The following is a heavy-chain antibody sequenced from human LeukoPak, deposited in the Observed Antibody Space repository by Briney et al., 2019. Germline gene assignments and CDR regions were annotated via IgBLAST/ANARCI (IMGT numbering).Heavy chain of an antibody. D-gene: IGHD6-19*01. Sequence: SETLSLTCAVYGGSSSGYYWSWIRQPPGKGLEWIGEINHSGSTNYNPSLKRRVTISVDTSKNQFSLKLSSVTAADTAVYYCARGEDKWLAHSYTDWGQGTLVTVSS. J-gene: IGHJ4*02. CDR2: INHSGST. CDR1: GGSSSGYY. CDR3: ARGEDKWLAHSYTD. V-gene: IGHV4-34*01.